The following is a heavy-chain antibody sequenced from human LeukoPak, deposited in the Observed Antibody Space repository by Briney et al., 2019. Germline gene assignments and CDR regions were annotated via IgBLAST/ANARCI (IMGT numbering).Heavy chain of an antibody. V-gene: IGHV4-39*02. CDR3: AREGVVGATTPFDH. J-gene: IGHJ4*02. Sequence: ASETLSLTCTVSGGSISSSSYYWGWIRQPPGKGLEWIGSIYYSGSTYYNPSLKSRVTISVDTSKNQFSLKLSSVTAADTAVYYCAREGVVGATTPFDHWGQGTLVTVSS. CDR2: IYYSGST. CDR1: GGSISSSSYY. D-gene: IGHD1-26*01.